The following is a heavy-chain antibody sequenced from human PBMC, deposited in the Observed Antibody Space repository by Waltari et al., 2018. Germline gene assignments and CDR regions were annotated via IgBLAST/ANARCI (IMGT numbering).Heavy chain of an antibody. D-gene: IGHD2-21*02. Sequence: QVQLKESGPGLLRPSGTLSLTCGVSGASISRDPWWAWVRQSPGKGLEWIGEIYHPGPTNYNPSLKSRLTMLVDKSANQFSLQLTSVTAADTGVYYCARVVFTADYYFDYWGQGTPVTVSS. CDR3: ARVVFTADYYFDY. J-gene: IGHJ4*02. V-gene: IGHV4-4*02. CDR2: IYHPGPT. CDR1: GASISRDPW.